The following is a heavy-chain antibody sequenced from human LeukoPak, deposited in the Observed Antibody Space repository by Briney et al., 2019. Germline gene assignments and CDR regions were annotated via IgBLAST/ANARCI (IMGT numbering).Heavy chain of an antibody. CDR1: GGTFSSYA. Sequence: SVKVSCKASGGTFSSYAISWVRQAPGQGLEWMGEIIPIFGTANYAQKFQGRVTITTDESTSTAYMELSSLRSEDTAVYYCAAAAPLASTPYNWFDPWGQGTLVTVSS. CDR2: IIPIFGTA. CDR3: AAAAPLASTPYNWFDP. D-gene: IGHD2-2*01. J-gene: IGHJ5*02. V-gene: IGHV1-69*05.